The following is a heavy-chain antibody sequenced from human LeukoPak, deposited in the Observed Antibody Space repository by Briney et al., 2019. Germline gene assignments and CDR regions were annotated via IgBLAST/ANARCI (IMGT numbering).Heavy chain of an antibody. V-gene: IGHV1-58*01. CDR3: AADLHGDRRVIYYYYGMDV. CDR1: GFTFTSSA. J-gene: IGHJ6*02. Sequence: GASVKVSCKASGFTFTSSAVQWVRQARGQRLEWIGWIVVGSGNTNYAQKFQERVTIARDMSTSTAYMELSSLRFEDTAVYYCAADLHGDRRVIYYYYGMDVWGQGTTVTVSS. CDR2: IVVGSGNT. D-gene: IGHD4-17*01.